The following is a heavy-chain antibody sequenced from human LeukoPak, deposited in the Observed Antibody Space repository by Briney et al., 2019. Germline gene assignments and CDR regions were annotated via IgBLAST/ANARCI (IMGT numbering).Heavy chain of an antibody. V-gene: IGHV1-18*01. CDR2: IGSYGGDT. CDR1: TSR. D-gene: IGHD3-22*01. J-gene: IGHJ5*01. Sequence: ASVKVSCKATSRISWVRQAPGQGLEWMGWIGSYGGDTYYAQKFQGRVTVTTDTSTSTVYMELRSLRSADTAVYYCARDLWNFYDDSGYYRDFDSWGQGTLVTVSS. CDR3: ARDLWNFYDDSGYYRDFDS.